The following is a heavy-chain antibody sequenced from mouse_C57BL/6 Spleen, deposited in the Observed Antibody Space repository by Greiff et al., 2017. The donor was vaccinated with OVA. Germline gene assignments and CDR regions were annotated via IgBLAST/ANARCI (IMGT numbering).Heavy chain of an antibody. CDR1: GFTFSDAW. V-gene: IGHV6-6*01. J-gene: IGHJ4*01. Sequence: EVKLMESGGGLVQPGGSMKLSCAASGFTFSDAWMDWVRQSPEKGLEWVAEIRNKANNHATYYAESVKGRFTISRDDSKSSVYLQMNSLRAEDTGIYYCTTEGSSSYYYAMDYWGQGTSVTVSS. CDR2: IRNKANNHAT. CDR3: TTEGSSSYYYAMDY. D-gene: IGHD1-1*01.